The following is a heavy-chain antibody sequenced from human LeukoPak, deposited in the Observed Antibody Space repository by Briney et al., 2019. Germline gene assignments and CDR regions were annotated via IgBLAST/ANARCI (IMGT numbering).Heavy chain of an antibody. CDR2: IYYSGST. CDR3: ARWYSSSTTVDY. Sequence: PSETLSLTCTVSGGSISSGGYYWGWIRQPPGKGLEWIGSIYYSGSTYYNPSLKSRVTISVDTSKNQFSLKLSSVTAADTAVYYCARWYSSSTTVDYWGQGTLVTVSS. D-gene: IGHD4-17*01. V-gene: IGHV4-39*01. CDR1: GGSISSGGYY. J-gene: IGHJ4*02.